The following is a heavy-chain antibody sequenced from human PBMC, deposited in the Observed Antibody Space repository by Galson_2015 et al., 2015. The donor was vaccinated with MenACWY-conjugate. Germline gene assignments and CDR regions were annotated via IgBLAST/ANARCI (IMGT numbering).Heavy chain of an antibody. D-gene: IGHD3-10*01. V-gene: IGHV3-53*01. J-gene: IGHJ6*03. CDR3: ARAISLRGSGNFPPDHMDV. CDR2: IYSGGST. CDR1: GFTVSSNY. Sequence: SLRLSCAAPGFTVSSNYMSWVRQAPGKGLECVSVIYSGGSTYYTDSVKGRFTISRDNSKNTVHLQMNSLRVEDTAVYYCARAISLRGSGNFPPDHMDVWGNGTTVTVSS.